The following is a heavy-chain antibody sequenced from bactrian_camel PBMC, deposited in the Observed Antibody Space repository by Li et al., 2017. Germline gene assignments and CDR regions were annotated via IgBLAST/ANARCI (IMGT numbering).Heavy chain of an antibody. CDR1: GFTFSNFR. J-gene: IGHJ4*01. CDR2: ISGSNARE. Sequence: VQLVESGGGLVQPGGSLILSCAASGFTFSNFRMSWVRQAPGKGLEWVARISGSNAREYYADSVKGRFTISRDGAKNTLYLQLNSLKTEDTAMYYCAALWQPDIPWGQGTQVTVS. CDR3: AALWQPDIP. V-gene: IGHV3S40*01. D-gene: IGHD2*01.